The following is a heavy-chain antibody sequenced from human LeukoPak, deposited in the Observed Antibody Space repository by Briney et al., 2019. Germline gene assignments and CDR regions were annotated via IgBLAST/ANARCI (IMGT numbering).Heavy chain of an antibody. V-gene: IGHV3-15*07. CDR2: IKSKTDGGTT. CDR1: GFTFNNAW. J-gene: IGHJ4*02. CDR3: TTTPIGYCSSTSCYAFDY. Sequence: PGGSLRLSCAASGFTFNNAWMTWVRQAPGKGLEWVGHIKSKTDGGTTDYAAPVKGRFTISRDDSKNTLYLQMNSLKTEDTAVYYCTTTPIGYCSSTSCYAFDYWGQGTLVTVSS. D-gene: IGHD2-2*01.